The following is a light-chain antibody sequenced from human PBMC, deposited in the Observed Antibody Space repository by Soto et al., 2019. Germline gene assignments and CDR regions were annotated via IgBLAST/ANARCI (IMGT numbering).Light chain of an antibody. CDR1: QSLTSY. V-gene: IGKV3-15*01. CDR3: LQTFSTHIT. CDR2: GIS. Sequence: EIVMTQSPATLSVSPGETATLSCRASQSLTSYLAWYQQKPDQAPRLLIYGISTRATDIPARFSGSGSGTEFTLTISSLQSEDFAVYYCLQTFSTHITFGGGTTVEVK. J-gene: IGKJ4*01.